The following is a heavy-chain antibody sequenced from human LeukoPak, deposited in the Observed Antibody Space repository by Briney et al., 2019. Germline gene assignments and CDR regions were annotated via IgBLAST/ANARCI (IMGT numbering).Heavy chain of an antibody. D-gene: IGHD3-16*01. Sequence: PVASLIVSCAATGFTFSFYWRHWVRHAPGNLLVWVAYIRSSGSTIYYADSVKGRFTISRDNAKNSLYLQMNSLRAEDTAVYYCARDIMDSPMEVDYWGQGTLVTVSS. CDR1: GFTFSFYW. CDR2: IRSSGSTI. J-gene: IGHJ4*02. CDR3: ARDIMDSPMEVDY. V-gene: IGHV3-48*03.